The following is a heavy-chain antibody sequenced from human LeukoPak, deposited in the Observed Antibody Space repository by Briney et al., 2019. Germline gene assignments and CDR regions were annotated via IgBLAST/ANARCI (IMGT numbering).Heavy chain of an antibody. CDR2: ISSSSTI. Sequence: GGSLRLSCAASGFTFSDYYMNWVRQAPGKGLEWVSSISSSSTIYYADSVTGRFTISRDNAKNSLYLQMNSLRAEDTAVYYCARAADIVVVPAAMQWYFQHWGQGTLVTVSS. CDR3: ARAADIVVVPAAMQWYFQH. D-gene: IGHD2-2*01. J-gene: IGHJ1*01. CDR1: GFTFSDYY. V-gene: IGHV3-69-1*01.